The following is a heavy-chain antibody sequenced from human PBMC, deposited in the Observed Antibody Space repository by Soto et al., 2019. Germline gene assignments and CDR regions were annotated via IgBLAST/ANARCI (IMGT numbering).Heavy chain of an antibody. CDR3: ARETGYSYGGLDY. CDR2: ISSSSSYI. D-gene: IGHD5-18*01. V-gene: IGHV3-21*01. Sequence: EVQLVESGGGLVKPGGSLRLSCAASGFTFSSYSMNWVRQAPGKGLEWVSSISSSSSYIYYADSVKGRFTISRDNAKNSLYLQMNSLRVEDTAVYYCARETGYSYGGLDYWGQGTLVTVSS. CDR1: GFTFSSYS. J-gene: IGHJ4*02.